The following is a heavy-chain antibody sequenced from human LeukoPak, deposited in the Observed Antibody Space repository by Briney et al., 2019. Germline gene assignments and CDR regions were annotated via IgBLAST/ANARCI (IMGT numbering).Heavy chain of an antibody. Sequence: GGSLRLSCAASGFTFSDYYMSWIRQAPGKGLEWVSYISSSGSTMYYADSVKGRFTISRDNAKNSLYLQMNSLRAEDTAVYYCARDETYYYDSSGYDPWGQGTLVTVSS. CDR2: ISSSGSTM. CDR1: GFTFSDYY. V-gene: IGHV3-11*01. J-gene: IGHJ5*02. D-gene: IGHD3-22*01. CDR3: ARDETYYYDSSGYDP.